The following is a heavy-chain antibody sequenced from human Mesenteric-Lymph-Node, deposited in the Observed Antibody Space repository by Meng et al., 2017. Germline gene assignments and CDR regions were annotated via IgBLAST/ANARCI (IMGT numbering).Heavy chain of an antibody. V-gene: IGHV3-7*01. D-gene: IGHD2-21*01. CDR2: MNQDGSVK. J-gene: IGHJ3*02. CDR1: GFTFSKSW. CDR3: ARDPAYGAYDI. Sequence: GESLKISCAASGFTFSKSWMAWLRQAPGKGLELVANMNQDGSVKNYVDSVKGRFAISRDNARNSLYLQLNSLRDEDTALYYCARDPAYGAYDIWGQGTMVTVSS.